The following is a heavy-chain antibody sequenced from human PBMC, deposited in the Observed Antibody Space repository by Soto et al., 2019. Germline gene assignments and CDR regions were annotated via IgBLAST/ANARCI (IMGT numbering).Heavy chain of an antibody. CDR2: IGIAGDT. Sequence: EAQLVESGGDLVQPGGFLRLSCAASGFMFSSYDMHWVRQGRGKGLEWVAAIGIAGDTYYLGSVKGRFTISRENDKKSLNLQISDIRVEDTSFYYCVRGGPESSGISADDACDIWGQGTVVTFSS. CDR1: GFMFSSYD. V-gene: IGHV3-13*01. CDR3: VRGGPESSGISADDACDI. D-gene: IGHD6-19*01. J-gene: IGHJ3*02.